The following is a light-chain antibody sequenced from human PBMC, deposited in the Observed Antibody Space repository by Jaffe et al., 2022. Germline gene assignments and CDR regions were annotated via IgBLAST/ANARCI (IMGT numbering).Light chain of an antibody. CDR2: WAS. CDR3: QQYYSTVYT. V-gene: IGKV4-1*01. CDR1: QSVLYSSNNKNY. J-gene: IGKJ2*01. Sequence: DIVMTQSPDSLAVSLGERATINCKSSQSVLYSSNNKNYLAWYQQKPGQPPKLLIYWASTRESGVPDRFSGSGSGTDFTLTISSLQAEDVAVYYCQQYYSTVYTFGQGTKLEIK.